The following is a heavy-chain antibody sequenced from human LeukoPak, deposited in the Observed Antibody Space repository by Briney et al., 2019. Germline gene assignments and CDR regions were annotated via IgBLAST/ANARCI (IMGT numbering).Heavy chain of an antibody. V-gene: IGHV3-7*01. CDR1: GFTFSSHY. Sequence: GGSLRLSCAASGFTFSSHYMSWVRQAPGKGLEWVANIKKDGSEKYYVDSVKGRFTISRDNAKNSLYLQMNSLRAEDTAVYYCARANSLGYWGQGTLVTVSS. J-gene: IGHJ4*02. CDR3: ARANSLGY. CDR2: IKKDGSEK. D-gene: IGHD2/OR15-2a*01.